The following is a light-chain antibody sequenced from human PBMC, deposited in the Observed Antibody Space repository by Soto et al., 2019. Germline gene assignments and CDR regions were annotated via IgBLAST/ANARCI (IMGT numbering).Light chain of an antibody. CDR3: SSYRNVYSLV. CDR2: EVT. Sequence: QSALTQPASVSGSPGQSITIACTGTSNDVGGYNYVAWYRQYPGKAPELMIYEVTSRPSGISNRFSGSKSGNTASLTISGLQAVDEADYYCSSYRNVYSLVFGGGTKLTVL. CDR1: SNDVGGYNY. V-gene: IGLV2-14*01. J-gene: IGLJ2*01.